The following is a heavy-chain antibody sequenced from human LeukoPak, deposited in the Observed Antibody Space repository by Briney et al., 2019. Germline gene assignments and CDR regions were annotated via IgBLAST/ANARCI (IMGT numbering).Heavy chain of an antibody. CDR1: GFTFSSYW. Sequence: GGSLRLSCAASGFTFSSYWMHWVRQAPGKGLVWVSRINSDGSSTSYADSVKGRVTISRDNAKNTLYLQMNSLRAEDTAVYYCARDRGYSYGYRSPLDYWGQGTLVTVSS. CDR2: INSDGSST. J-gene: IGHJ4*02. CDR3: ARDRGYSYGYRSPLDY. V-gene: IGHV3-74*01. D-gene: IGHD5-18*01.